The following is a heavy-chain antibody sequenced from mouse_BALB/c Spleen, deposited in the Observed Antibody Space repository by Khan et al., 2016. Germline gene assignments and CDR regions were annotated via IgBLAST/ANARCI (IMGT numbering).Heavy chain of an antibody. CDR2: IDPANGNT. Sequence: VRLQQSGAELVKPGASVKLSCTASGFNIKDTYMHWVKQRPEQGLEWIGRIDPANGNTKYDPKFQGKATITADTSSNTAYLQLSSLTSEDTAVYYCARSTYDYVVGFAYWGQGTLVTVSA. J-gene: IGHJ3*01. D-gene: IGHD2-4*01. V-gene: IGHV14-3*02. CDR1: GFNIKDTY. CDR3: ARSTYDYVVGFAY.